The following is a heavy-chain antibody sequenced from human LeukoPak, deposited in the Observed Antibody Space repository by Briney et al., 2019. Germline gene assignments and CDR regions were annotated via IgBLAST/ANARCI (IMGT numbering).Heavy chain of an antibody. D-gene: IGHD3-3*01. Sequence: SETLSLTCTVSGDSISSYYWSWIRQPAGKGLELIGRIYTSGSTNYNPSLKSRVTMSVDTSKNQFSLKLSSVTAADTAVYYCARYQSGSIFGVVIGWFDPWGQGTLVTVSS. CDR1: GDSISSYY. CDR2: IYTSGST. CDR3: ARYQSGSIFGVVIGWFDP. V-gene: IGHV4-4*07. J-gene: IGHJ5*02.